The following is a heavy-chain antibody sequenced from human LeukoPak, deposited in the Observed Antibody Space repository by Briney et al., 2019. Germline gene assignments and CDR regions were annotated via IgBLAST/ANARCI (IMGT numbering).Heavy chain of an antibody. V-gene: IGHV4-59*08. Sequence: SETLSLTCTVSGGSISGLYWSWIRQSPGKGLEWIGYIYSRGSTNYNPSLKSRVTISVDTSKNQFSLKLSSVTAADTAVYYCGRLDDGPHDDYWGQGTLVTVSS. D-gene: IGHD1-1*01. J-gene: IGHJ4*02. CDR1: GGSISGLY. CDR2: IYSRGST. CDR3: GRLDDGPHDDY.